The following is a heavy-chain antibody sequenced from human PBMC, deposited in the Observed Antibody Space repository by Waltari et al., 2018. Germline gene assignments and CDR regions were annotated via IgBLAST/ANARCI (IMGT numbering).Heavy chain of an antibody. J-gene: IGHJ3*02. V-gene: IGHV1-69*08. CDR3: ARDSIVVVSSDDAFDI. D-gene: IGHD3-22*01. CDR2: IIPIFGTA. CDR1: GGTFSSYA. Sequence: QVQLVQSGAEVKKPGSSVKVSCKASGGTFSSYAISWVRQAPGQGLEWMGRIIPIFGTANYAQKFQGRVTITADKSTSTAYMELSSLRSEDTALYYCARDSIVVVSSDDAFDIWGQGTMVTVSS.